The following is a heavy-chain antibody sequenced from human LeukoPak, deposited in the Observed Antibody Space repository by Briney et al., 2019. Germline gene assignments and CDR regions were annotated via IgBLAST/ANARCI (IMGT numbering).Heavy chain of an antibody. D-gene: IGHD1-26*01. Sequence: PGGSLRLSCAASGFTFSSYSMNWVRQAPGKGLEWVSYISSSSSTIYYADSVKGRFTISRDNAKSSLYLQMNSLRAEDTAVYYCASGSYYGVHYWGQGTLVTVSS. J-gene: IGHJ4*02. CDR3: ASGSYYGVHY. CDR2: ISSSSSTI. V-gene: IGHV3-48*04. CDR1: GFTFSSYS.